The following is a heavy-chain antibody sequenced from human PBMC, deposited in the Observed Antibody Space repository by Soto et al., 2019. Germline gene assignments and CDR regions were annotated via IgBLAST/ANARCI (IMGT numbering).Heavy chain of an antibody. D-gene: IGHD2-15*01. CDR1: GGSFSGYY. Sequence: PSETLSLTCAVYGGSFSGYYWSWIRQPPGKGLEWIGEINHSGSTNYNPSLKSRVTISVDTSKNQFSLKLSSVTAADTAVYYCARGLRIDIVVVVAATGNWFDPWGQGTLVTVS. CDR2: INHSGST. J-gene: IGHJ5*02. CDR3: ARGLRIDIVVVVAATGNWFDP. V-gene: IGHV4-34*01.